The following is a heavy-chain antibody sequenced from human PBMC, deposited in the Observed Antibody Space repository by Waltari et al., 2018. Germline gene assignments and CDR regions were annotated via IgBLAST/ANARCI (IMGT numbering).Heavy chain of an antibody. Sequence: VQLQESGPGLVKPSETLSLTCAVSGFSITSGYYWHWVRQAPGKGLEWVSSISSGSSNIYYADSVKGRFTISRDNAKNSLYLQMNSLRVEDTAVYYCAREWGVMVGTAGFYFDYWGQGALVTVSS. D-gene: IGHD2-15*01. CDR3: AREWGVMVGTAGFYFDY. V-gene: IGHV3-21*02. CDR2: ISSGSSNI. J-gene: IGHJ4*02. CDR1: GFSITSGYY.